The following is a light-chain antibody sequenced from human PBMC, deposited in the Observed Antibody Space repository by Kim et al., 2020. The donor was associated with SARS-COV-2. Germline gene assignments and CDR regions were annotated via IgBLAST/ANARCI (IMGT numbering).Light chain of an antibody. CDR3: QQYGSSPRT. J-gene: IGKJ1*01. CDR1: QSVSTSY. Sequence: SPGERATLSCRASQSVSTSYLALYQHKPGQAPRLLIYDASSRATGIPDRFSGSGSGTDFTLTISRLEPEDFAVYYCQQYGSSPRTFGQGTKVDIK. CDR2: DAS. V-gene: IGKV3-20*01.